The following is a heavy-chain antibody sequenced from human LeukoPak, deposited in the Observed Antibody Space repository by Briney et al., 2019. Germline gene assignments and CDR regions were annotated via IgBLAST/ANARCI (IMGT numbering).Heavy chain of an antibody. CDR3: ARDVGATPGYFDY. V-gene: IGHV4-59*01. Sequence: SETLSLTCTVSGGSISSYYWSWIRQPPGKGLEWIGYIYYSGSTNYDPSLKSRVTISVDTSKNQVSLKLSSVTAADTAVYYCARDVGATPGYFDYWGQGTLVTVSS. CDR1: GGSISSYY. CDR2: IYYSGST. J-gene: IGHJ4*02. D-gene: IGHD1-26*01.